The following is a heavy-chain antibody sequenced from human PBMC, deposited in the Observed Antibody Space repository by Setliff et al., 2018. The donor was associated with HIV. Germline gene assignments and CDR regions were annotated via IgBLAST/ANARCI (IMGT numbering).Heavy chain of an antibody. CDR3: ARGRKAVGDWFDP. D-gene: IGHD1-26*01. V-gene: IGHV4-4*07. CDR1: GGSINYYY. Sequence: NPSETLSLTCTVSGGSINYYYWNWIRQPAGKGLELLGRIHSNGNTNFNPSLKSRINMSVDMSKNQVSMKLTSVTAADTALYYCARGRKAVGDWFDPWGQGIQVTVSS. CDR2: IHSNGNT. J-gene: IGHJ5*02.